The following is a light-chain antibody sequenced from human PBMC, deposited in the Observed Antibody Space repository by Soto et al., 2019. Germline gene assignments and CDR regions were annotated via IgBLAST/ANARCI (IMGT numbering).Light chain of an antibody. CDR3: QQSFSTPT. J-gene: IGKJ5*01. V-gene: IGKV1-39*01. CDR1: QRINIY. Sequence: DIQMTQSPSSLSTSIGDRVTITCRASQRINIYLNWYRQKPGKAPELLIYSASNLKSGVPTRFSGSGSGTDFTLTIGGLQSEDFATYYCQQSFSTPTFGQGTLLDTK. CDR2: SAS.